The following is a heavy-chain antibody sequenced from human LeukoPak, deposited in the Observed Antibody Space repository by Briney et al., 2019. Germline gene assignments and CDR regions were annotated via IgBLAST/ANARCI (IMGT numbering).Heavy chain of an antibody. D-gene: IGHD3-22*01. CDR1: GFTFDDYA. CDR3: AKDMRSSGYFWYFDL. Sequence: GGSLRLSCAASGFTFDDYAMHWVRQAPGKGLEWVTLISWDGGSTYYADSVKGRFTISRDNSKNSLYLQMNSLRAEDTALYYCAKDMRSSGYFWYFDLWGRGTLVTVSS. CDR2: ISWDGGST. V-gene: IGHV3-43D*03. J-gene: IGHJ2*01.